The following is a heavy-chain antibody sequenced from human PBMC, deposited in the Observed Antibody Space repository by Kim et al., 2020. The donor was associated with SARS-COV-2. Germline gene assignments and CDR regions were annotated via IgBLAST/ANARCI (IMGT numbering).Heavy chain of an antibody. J-gene: IGHJ4*02. V-gene: IGHV3-7*01. Sequence: GGSLRLSCAASGFTFSSYWMSWVRQAPGKGLEWVANIKQDGSEKYYVDSVKGRFTISRDNAKNSLYLQMNSLRAEDTAVYYCAAGYSSGWYLRPLDYWGQGTLVTVSS. CDR3: AAGYSSGWYLRPLDY. CDR2: IKQDGSEK. CDR1: GFTFSSYW. D-gene: IGHD6-19*01.